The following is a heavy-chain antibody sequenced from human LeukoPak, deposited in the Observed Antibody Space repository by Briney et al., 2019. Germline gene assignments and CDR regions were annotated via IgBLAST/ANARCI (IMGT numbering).Heavy chain of an antibody. V-gene: IGHV1-46*01. Sequence: GASVKVSCKASGYTFTSYYMHWVRQAPGQGLEWMGIINPSGGSTSYAQKFQGRVTMTRDTSTSTVYMELSSLRSEDTAVYYCARDHALGYCSGGSCYGYWGQGTLVTVSS. J-gene: IGHJ4*02. D-gene: IGHD2-15*01. CDR2: INPSGGST. CDR1: GYTFTSYY. CDR3: ARDHALGYCSGGSCYGY.